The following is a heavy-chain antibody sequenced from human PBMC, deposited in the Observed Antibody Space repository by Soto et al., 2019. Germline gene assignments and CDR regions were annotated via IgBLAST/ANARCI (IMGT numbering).Heavy chain of an antibody. J-gene: IGHJ6*02. CDR2: INNDGSTT. Sequence: GGSLRLSCAASGFTFSSYWMHWVRQAPGKGLVRVSRINNDGSTTYYEDSVKGRFTISRDNGKNTLYLQMNSLRADDTAVYYCARGNYYAMDVWGQGTTVTVSS. V-gene: IGHV3-74*01. CDR1: GFTFSSYW. D-gene: IGHD3-10*01. CDR3: ARGNYYAMDV.